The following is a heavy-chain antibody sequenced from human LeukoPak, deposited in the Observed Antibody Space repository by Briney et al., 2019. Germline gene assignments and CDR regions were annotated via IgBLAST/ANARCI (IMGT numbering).Heavy chain of an antibody. D-gene: IGHD5-18*01. J-gene: IGHJ6*02. CDR2: INPSGGST. CDR3: ARDTAPVVSQYCYYGMDV. V-gene: IGHV1-46*01. Sequence: ASVKVSCKASGYTFTSYYMHWVRQAPGQGLEWMGIINPSGGSTSYAQKFQGRVTMTRDTSTSTVYMELSSLRSEDTAVYYCARDTAPVVSQYCYYGMDVWGQGTTVTVSS. CDR1: GYTFTSYY.